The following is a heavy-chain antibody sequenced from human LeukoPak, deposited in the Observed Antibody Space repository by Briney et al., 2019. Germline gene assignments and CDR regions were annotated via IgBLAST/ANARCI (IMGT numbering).Heavy chain of an antibody. V-gene: IGHV1-2*02. CDR2: INPNSGGT. D-gene: IGHD3-22*01. CDR3: ARWSSSMIVVVPFDY. J-gene: IGHJ4*02. Sequence: ASVKVSCKASGYTFTGYYMHWVRQAPGQGLEWMGWINPNSGGTNYAQKFQGRVTMTRDTSISTAYMELSRLRSDDTAVYYCARWSSSMIVVVPFDYWGQGTLVTVSS. CDR1: GYTFTGYY.